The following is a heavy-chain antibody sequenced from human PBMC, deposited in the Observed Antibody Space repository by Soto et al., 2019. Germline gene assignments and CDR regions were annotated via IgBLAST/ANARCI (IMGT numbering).Heavy chain of an antibody. J-gene: IGHJ5*02. Sequence: QVHLQESGPGLVKPSESRSRTCAVSGGSISSGNYYWRWLRQSPGKGFEWVGYIYSTGSSYYNPSLSRLVSMSVHTSKTEFSPNLNCVTAAYTAVYYCVRDVTQVRLSGRDRFDPWGQGTLVTVSS. V-gene: IGHV4-30-4*01. D-gene: IGHD1-26*01. CDR1: GGSISSGNYY. CDR2: IYSTGSS. CDR3: VRDVTQVRLSGRDRFDP.